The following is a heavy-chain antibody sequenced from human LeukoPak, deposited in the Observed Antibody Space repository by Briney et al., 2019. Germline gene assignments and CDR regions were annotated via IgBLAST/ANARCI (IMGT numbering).Heavy chain of an antibody. V-gene: IGHV4-34*01. Sequence: SETLSLTCAVYGGSFGGYYWSWIRQPPGQGLEWIGEVGHSGTTNYNPSLKSRVTISVDTSKSQFSLRLTSVTAADAAVHFCARELISSRAAFDTWGQGTVVTVSS. CDR1: GGSFGGYY. CDR2: VGHSGTT. CDR3: ARELISSRAAFDT. J-gene: IGHJ3*02. D-gene: IGHD3-10*01.